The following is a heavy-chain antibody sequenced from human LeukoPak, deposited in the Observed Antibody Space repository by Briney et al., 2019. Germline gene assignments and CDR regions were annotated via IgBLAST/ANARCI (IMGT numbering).Heavy chain of an antibody. CDR1: GFTFSSYA. V-gene: IGHV3-23*01. CDR2: ISGSGGST. Sequence: GGSLRLSCAASGFTFSSYAMSWVRQAPGKGLEWVSAISGSGGSTYYADSVKGRFTISRDNSKNTLYLQMNGLRAEDTAVYYCAKAHDYYYYYGMDVWGQGTTVTVSS. CDR3: AKAHDYYYYYGMDV. J-gene: IGHJ6*02.